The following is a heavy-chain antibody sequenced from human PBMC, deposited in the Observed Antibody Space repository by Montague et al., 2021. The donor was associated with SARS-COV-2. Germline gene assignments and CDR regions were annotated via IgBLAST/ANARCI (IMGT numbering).Heavy chain of an antibody. V-gene: IGHV4-39*01. CDR3: ARLRYYGGNSGFQGLVDY. Sequence: PPWAGFGWKKKIYYSGSTYYNPSLKSRVTISVDTSKNQFSLKLSSVTAADTAVYYCARLRYYGGNSGFQGLVDYWGQGALVTVAS. J-gene: IGHJ4*02. CDR2: IYYSGST. D-gene: IGHD4-23*01.